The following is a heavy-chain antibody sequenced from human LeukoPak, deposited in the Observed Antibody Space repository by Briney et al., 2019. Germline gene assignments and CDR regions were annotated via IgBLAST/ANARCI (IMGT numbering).Heavy chain of an antibody. D-gene: IGHD3-10*01. Sequence: ASVKVSCKASGYTFTSYGISWVRQAPGQGLEWMGWISAYNGNTNYAQKLQGRVTMTTDTSTSTAYMELRSLRSDDTAAYYCARDRPYYYGSGSYYSYYYYGMDVWGQGTTVTVSS. J-gene: IGHJ6*02. CDR2: ISAYNGNT. CDR1: GYTFTSYG. V-gene: IGHV1-18*01. CDR3: ARDRPYYYGSGSYYSYYYYGMDV.